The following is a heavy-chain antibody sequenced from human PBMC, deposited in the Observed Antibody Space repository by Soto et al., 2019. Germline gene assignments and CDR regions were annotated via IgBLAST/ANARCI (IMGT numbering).Heavy chain of an antibody. CDR3: ARDGEAAGNGDYYYGMDV. J-gene: IGHJ6*02. Sequence: ASVKVSCKASGYTFTGYYMHWVRQAPGQGLEWMGWINPNSGGTNYAQKFQGRVTMTRDTSISTAYMELSRLGSDDTAVYYCARDGEAAGNGDYYYGMDVWGQGTTVTVSS. D-gene: IGHD6-13*01. CDR1: GYTFTGYY. V-gene: IGHV1-2*02. CDR2: INPNSGGT.